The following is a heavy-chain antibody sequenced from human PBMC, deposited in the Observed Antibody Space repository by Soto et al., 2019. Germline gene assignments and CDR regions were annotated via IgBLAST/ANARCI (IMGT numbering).Heavy chain of an antibody. J-gene: IGHJ5*02. Sequence: QVQLVQSGAEVKKPGASVKVSCKASGYTFTSYDINWVRLATGQGLEWMGWMNPNSGNTAYAQKFRGRATMARNTSISTAYMGLSSLRSEDTAVYYCARLKQDYAVAWGQGTLVTVSS. CDR3: ARLKQDYAVA. CDR2: MNPNSGNT. CDR1: GYTFTSYD. D-gene: IGHD3-16*01. V-gene: IGHV1-8*01.